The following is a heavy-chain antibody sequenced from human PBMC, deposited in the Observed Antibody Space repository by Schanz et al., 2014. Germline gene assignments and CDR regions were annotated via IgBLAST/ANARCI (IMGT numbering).Heavy chain of an antibody. CDR2: ISSSSSTR. J-gene: IGHJ4*02. D-gene: IGHD6-19*01. Sequence: EVQLVESGGGLVQPGGSLRLSCTASGFTFSDHAMDWVRQAAGKGLEWVSYISSSSSTRYYADSVKGRFTISRDNAKNSLFLQMNSLRAEDTALYYCARDNSHWLVDYWGQGTLVTVSS. CDR3: ARDNSHWLVDY. CDR1: GFTFSDHA. V-gene: IGHV3-48*01.